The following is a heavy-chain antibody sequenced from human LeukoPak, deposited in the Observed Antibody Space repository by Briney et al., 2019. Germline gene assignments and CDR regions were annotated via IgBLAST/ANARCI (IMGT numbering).Heavy chain of an antibody. CDR3: AGCSGGSCYGVIDY. Sequence: PSETLSLTCAVYGGSFSGYYWSWIRQPSGKGLEWIGEINHSGSTNYNPSLKSRVTISVDTSKNQFSLKLSSVTAADTAVYYCAGCSGGSCYGVIDYWGQGTLVTVSS. V-gene: IGHV4-34*01. CDR2: INHSGST. J-gene: IGHJ4*02. D-gene: IGHD2-15*01. CDR1: GGSFSGYY.